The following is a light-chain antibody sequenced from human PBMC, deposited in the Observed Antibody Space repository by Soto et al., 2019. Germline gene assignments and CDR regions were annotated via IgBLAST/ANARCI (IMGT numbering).Light chain of an antibody. J-gene: IGKJ1*01. V-gene: IGKV1-5*01. CDR1: QRISSW. Sequence: DIQMSQSPSTLSASVGDRVSVTSRASQRISSWLAWCQRKPGKAPEILIFDASSLDTGVPSRFSGSGSGTEFTLTISSLQPDDFATYYCQHYNSYSRTFGQGTKVDIK. CDR3: QHYNSYSRT. CDR2: DAS.